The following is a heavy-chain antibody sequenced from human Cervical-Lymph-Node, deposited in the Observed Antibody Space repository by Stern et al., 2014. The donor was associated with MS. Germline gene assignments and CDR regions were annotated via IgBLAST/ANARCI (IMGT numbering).Heavy chain of an antibody. CDR2: LDWDGDK. CDR1: GFSLSTTGMC. Sequence: QITLKESGPALVKPTQTLTLTCTFSGFSLSTTGMCLSWIRQPPWKALEWLALLDWDGDKYYSTALKTRLTISKDTSKNQVVLTMTNMAPLDTATYFCVRAREGYYFDYWGQGIPVTVSS. D-gene: IGHD2-21*01. J-gene: IGHJ4*02. V-gene: IGHV2-70*01. CDR3: VRAREGYYFDY.